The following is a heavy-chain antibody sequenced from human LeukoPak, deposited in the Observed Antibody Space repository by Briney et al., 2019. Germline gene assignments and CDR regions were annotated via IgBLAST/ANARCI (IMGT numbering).Heavy chain of an antibody. V-gene: IGHV3-21*01. CDR3: ARGKYCSSTSCYNYGMDV. D-gene: IGHD2-2*02. CDR2: ISSSSSYI. CDR1: GFTFSSYS. Sequence: GGSLRLSCAASGFTFSSYSMNWVRQAPGKGLEWVSSISSSSSYICYADSVKGRFTISRDNAKNSLYLQMNSLRAEDTAVYYCARGKYCSSTSCYNYGMDVWGQGTTVTVSS. J-gene: IGHJ6*02.